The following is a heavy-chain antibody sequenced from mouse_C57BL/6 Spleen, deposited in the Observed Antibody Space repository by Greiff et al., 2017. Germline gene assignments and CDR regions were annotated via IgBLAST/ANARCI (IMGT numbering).Heavy chain of an antibody. J-gene: IGHJ4*01. Sequence: VKLQESGAELVKPGASVKISCKASGYAFSSYWMHWVKQRPGKGLEWIGQIYPGDGDTNYNGKFKGKATLTADKSSSTAYMQLSRLTSEDSAVYFCAFYYYGFGELDYWGQGTTVTVSS. CDR1: GYAFSSYW. CDR3: AFYYYGFGELDY. CDR2: IYPGDGDT. D-gene: IGHD1-1*01. V-gene: IGHV1-80*01.